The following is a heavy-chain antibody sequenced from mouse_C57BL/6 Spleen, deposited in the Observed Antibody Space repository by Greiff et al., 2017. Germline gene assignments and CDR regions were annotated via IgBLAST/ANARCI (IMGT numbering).Heavy chain of an antibody. CDR1: GYTFTSYW. CDR2: IYPSDGGT. J-gene: IGHJ2*01. CDR3: ASEGCYGSSCGD. Sequence: QVHLKQPGAELVRPGSSVKLSCKASGYTFTSYWMHWVKQRPIQGLEWIGHIYPSDGGTHYNQKFKGKATLTVDKSSSTAYMQLSSLTSEDSAVXYCASEGCYGSSCGDWGQGTTLTVSS. D-gene: IGHD1-1*01. V-gene: IGHV1-52*01.